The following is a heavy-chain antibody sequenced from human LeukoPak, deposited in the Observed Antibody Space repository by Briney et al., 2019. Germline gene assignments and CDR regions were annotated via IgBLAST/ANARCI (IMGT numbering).Heavy chain of an antibody. CDR1: GFTVSSHY. D-gene: IGHD3-3*01. CDR3: ARDPYYAESGDP. CDR2: IYSDGNT. V-gene: IGHV3-53*01. J-gene: IGHJ5*02. Sequence: PGGSLRLSCAASGFTVSSHYMTWVRQAPGKGLEYVSIIYSDGNTHYADSVKGRFTLSRDNSKNTLYLQMNSLRDEDTAVYYCARDPYYAESGDPWGQGTLVTVSS.